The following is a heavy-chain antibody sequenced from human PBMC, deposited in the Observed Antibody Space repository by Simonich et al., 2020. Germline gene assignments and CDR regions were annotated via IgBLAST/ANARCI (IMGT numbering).Heavy chain of an antibody. V-gene: IGHV3-48*03. CDR1: GFAFGRYE. J-gene: IGHJ4*02. CDR2: ISSRGSTV. Sequence: EVQLVESGGGLVQPGGYLRLSCVASGFAFGRYEMHWVRQAPGKGLGWVSYISSRGSTVYYADAVKGRFTISRDNAKNSLYLQMNSLRVEATDVYYCARHYYGDYYFDYWGQGTLVTVSS. CDR3: ARHYYGDYYFDY. D-gene: IGHD4-17*01.